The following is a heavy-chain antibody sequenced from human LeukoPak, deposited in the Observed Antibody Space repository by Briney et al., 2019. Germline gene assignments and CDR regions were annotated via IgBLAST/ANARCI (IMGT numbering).Heavy chain of an antibody. Sequence: PSETLSLTCTVSGGSISSGGYYWSWIRQHPGKGLEWIGYIYYSGSTYYNPSLKSRVTISVDTSKNQFSLKPSSVTAADTAVYYCASAGSPYSSSWYEDYWGQGTLVTVSS. J-gene: IGHJ4*02. CDR1: GGSISSGGYY. CDR2: IYYSGST. V-gene: IGHV4-31*03. D-gene: IGHD6-13*01. CDR3: ASAGSPYSSSWYEDY.